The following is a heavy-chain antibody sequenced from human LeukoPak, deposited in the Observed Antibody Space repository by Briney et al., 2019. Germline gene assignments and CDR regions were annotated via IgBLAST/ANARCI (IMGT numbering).Heavy chain of an antibody. CDR3: AKQVDTAMAGFDY. J-gene: IGHJ4*02. V-gene: IGHV1-18*01. CDR1: GYTFTSYG. CDR2: ISAYNGNT. D-gene: IGHD5-18*01. Sequence: ASVKVSCKASGYTFTSYGISWVRQAPGQGLEWMGWISAYNGNTNYAQKLQGRVTMTTDTSTSTAYMELSSLRSEDTAVYYCAKQVDTAMAGFDYWGQGTLVTVSS.